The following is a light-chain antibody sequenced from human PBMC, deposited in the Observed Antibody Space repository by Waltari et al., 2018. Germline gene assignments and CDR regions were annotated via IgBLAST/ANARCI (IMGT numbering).Light chain of an antibody. CDR2: DAS. V-gene: IGKV3-11*01. CDR3: QQRSDWPPH. CDR1: QSVSSY. J-gene: IGKJ5*01. Sequence: EIVLTQSPATLSLSPGERATLSCRASQSVSSYLGWYQQTPGQAPRLLIYDASNRATGIPARFSGSGSGTDFTLTISSLEPEDFAVYYCQQRSDWPPHFGQGTRL.